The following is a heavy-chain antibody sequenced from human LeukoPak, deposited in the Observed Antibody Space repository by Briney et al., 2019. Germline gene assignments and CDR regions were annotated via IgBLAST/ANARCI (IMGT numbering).Heavy chain of an antibody. CDR1: GYTLTELS. D-gene: IGHD2-8*01. J-gene: IGHJ4*02. CDR3: ATAPYCTNGVCYLGPDY. CDR2: FDPEDGET. Sequence: ASVKVSCKVSGYTLTELSMHWVRQAPPPPPPWMGGFDPEDGETIYAQKFQGRVTMTEDTSTDTAYMELSSLRSEDTAVYYCATAPYCTNGVCYLGPDYWGQGTLVTVSS. V-gene: IGHV1-24*01.